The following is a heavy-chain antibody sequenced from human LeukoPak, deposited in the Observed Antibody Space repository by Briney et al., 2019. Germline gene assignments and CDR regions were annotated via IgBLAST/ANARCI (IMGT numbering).Heavy chain of an antibody. Sequence: SEALSLTCTVSGGSISSAGDYGSWIRQHPGKGLEWIGFIYYSGTTTFYNPSLKSRVSISLDTSRNQFYLKLSSVTAADTAVYYCARATGGASAADFDPWGQGTLVTVSS. CDR3: ARATGGASAADFDP. CDR2: IYYSGTTT. D-gene: IGHD6-13*01. J-gene: IGHJ5*02. V-gene: IGHV4-31*03. CDR1: GGSISSAGDY.